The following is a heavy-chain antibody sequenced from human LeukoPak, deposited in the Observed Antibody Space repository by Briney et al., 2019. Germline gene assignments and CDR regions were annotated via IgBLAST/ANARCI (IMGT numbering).Heavy chain of an antibody. J-gene: IGHJ4*02. Sequence: GASVKVSCKASGYTFTSYGISWVRQAPGQGLEWMGWISAYNGNTNYAQKLQGRVTMTTDTSTSTAYMELRSLRSDDTAVYYCARDGPYYYGSGSPGPLDYWGQGTLVTVSS. V-gene: IGHV1-18*01. CDR3: ARDGPYYYGSGSPGPLDY. CDR1: GYTFTSYG. D-gene: IGHD3-10*01. CDR2: ISAYNGNT.